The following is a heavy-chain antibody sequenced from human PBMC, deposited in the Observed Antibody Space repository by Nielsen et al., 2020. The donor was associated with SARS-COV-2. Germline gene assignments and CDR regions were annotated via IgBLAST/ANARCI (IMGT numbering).Heavy chain of an antibody. J-gene: IGHJ4*02. V-gene: IGHV3-33*01. CDR3: ARDQSSSWGEDYFDY. D-gene: IGHD6-13*01. CDR2: IWYDGSNK. Sequence: GGSLRLSCAASGFTFSSYGMHWVRQAPGKGLEWVAVIWYDGSNKYYADSVKGRFTISRDNSKNTLYLQMNSLRAEDTAVYCCARDQSSSWGEDYFDYWGQGTLVTVSS. CDR1: GFTFSSYG.